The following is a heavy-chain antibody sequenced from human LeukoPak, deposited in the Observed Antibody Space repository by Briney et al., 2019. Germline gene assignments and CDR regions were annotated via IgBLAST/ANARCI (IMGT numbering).Heavy chain of an antibody. V-gene: IGHV3-21*01. CDR3: ARDGGYCRGGSCYYYGMDV. D-gene: IGHD2-15*01. CDR1: GFTFNSYT. Sequence: GGSLRLSCAASGFTFNSYTISWVRRAPGKGLEWVSSITSSSSYIYYADSLKGRFTISRDNAKNSLYLQMNSLRAEDTAVYYCARDGGYCRGGSCYYYGMDVWGQGTTVTVSS. CDR2: ITSSSSYI. J-gene: IGHJ6*02.